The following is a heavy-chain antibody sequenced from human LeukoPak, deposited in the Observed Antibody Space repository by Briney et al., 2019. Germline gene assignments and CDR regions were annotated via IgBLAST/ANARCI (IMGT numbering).Heavy chain of an antibody. CDR2: IWNDGTKK. CDR1: GFHFSSYG. CDR3: VRDNYNGYPDY. J-gene: IGHJ4*02. V-gene: IGHV3-33*01. D-gene: IGHD5-18*01. Sequence: GGCLRLSCAASGFHFSSYGMEWVRQAPGKGLEWVAVIWNDGTKKYYEDSVKGRFTISRDDSKNMLHMQMNSLRAEDTAVYYCVRDNYNGYPDYWGQGTRVTVSS.